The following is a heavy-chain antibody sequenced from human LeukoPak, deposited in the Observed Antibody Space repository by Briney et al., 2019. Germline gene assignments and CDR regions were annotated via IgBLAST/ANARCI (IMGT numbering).Heavy chain of an antibody. Sequence: SETLSLTCTVSGGSISSNTDYWGWIRLPPGKGLEWIGSIHFSGRTYYNPSLKSRVTISVDTSKNLFSLNLSSVTAADTAVYYCARTWTTVTYYFDYWGQGTLVTVSS. CDR1: GGSISSNTDY. J-gene: IGHJ4*02. D-gene: IGHD4-17*01. CDR3: ARTWTTVTYYFDY. CDR2: IHFSGRT. V-gene: IGHV4-39*01.